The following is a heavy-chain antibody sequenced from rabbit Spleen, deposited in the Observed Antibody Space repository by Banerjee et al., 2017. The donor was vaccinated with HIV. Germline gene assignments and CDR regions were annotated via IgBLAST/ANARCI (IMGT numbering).Heavy chain of an antibody. J-gene: IGHJ4*01. CDR3: ARFYAGYGDFGFAAM. D-gene: IGHD7-1*01. V-gene: IGHV1S40*01. Sequence: QSLEESGGDLVKPGVSLILTCTTSGFSFISGYYMSWVCQAPGKGLGWIACIVAGSGGTTYYANWAKGRFTISKTSSTTVTLQMTSLTAADTATYFCARFYAGYGDFGFAAMWGQGTLVTVS. CDR1: GFSFISGYY. CDR2: IVAGSGGTT.